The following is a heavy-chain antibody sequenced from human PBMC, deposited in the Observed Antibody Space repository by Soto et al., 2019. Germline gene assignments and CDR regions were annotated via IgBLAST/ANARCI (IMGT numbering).Heavy chain of an antibody. CDR2: ISGSGGST. CDR1: GFTFSSYA. D-gene: IGHD6-19*01. J-gene: IGHJ5*02. CDR3: AKDMRAVAAIGNWFDP. Sequence: EVQLLESGGGLVQPGGSLRLSCAASGFTFSSYAMSWVRQAPGKGLEWVSAISGSGGSTYYADSVKGRFTISRDNSKNTLDLQMNSLRAEDTAVYYCAKDMRAVAAIGNWFDPWGQGTLVTVSS. V-gene: IGHV3-23*01.